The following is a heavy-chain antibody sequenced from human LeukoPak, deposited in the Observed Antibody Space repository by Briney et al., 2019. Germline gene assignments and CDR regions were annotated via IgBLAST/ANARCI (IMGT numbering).Heavy chain of an antibody. V-gene: IGHV3-48*03. CDR3: ARNYGDLGGYGY. Sequence: GGPLRLSCAASGFTFSSYEMNWVRQAPGKVLEWVSYISSSGSTIYYADSVKGRFTISRDNAKNSLYLQMNSLRAEDTAVYYCARNYGDLGGYGYWGQGTLVTVSS. CDR2: ISSSGSTI. D-gene: IGHD4-17*01. CDR1: GFTFSSYE. J-gene: IGHJ4*02.